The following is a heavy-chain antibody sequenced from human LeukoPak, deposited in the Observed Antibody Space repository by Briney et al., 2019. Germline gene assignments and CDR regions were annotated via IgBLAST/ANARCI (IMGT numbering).Heavy chain of an antibody. CDR3: ARESPHSDY. J-gene: IGHJ4*02. CDR1: GFTFSSYW. Sequence: GGSLRLSCVASGFTFSSYWMHWVRQAPGKGLVWVSRINKDGSSTMYADSVKGRFTISRDNAKNTLFLQMNSLRAEDTAVYYCARESPHSDYWGQGTLVTVSS. V-gene: IGHV3-74*03. D-gene: IGHD2-21*01. CDR2: INKDGSST.